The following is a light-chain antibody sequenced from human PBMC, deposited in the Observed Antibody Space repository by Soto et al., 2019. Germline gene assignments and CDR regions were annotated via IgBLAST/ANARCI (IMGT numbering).Light chain of an antibody. Sequence: QSALTQPASVSGSPGQSITISCTGTSSDVGGYNFVSWYQQHPGKAPKLMIYDVNNRPSGVSNRFSGSKSGNTASLTNSGLQAEDEADYYCSSYTSSSTYVFGTGTKVTVL. CDR2: DVN. J-gene: IGLJ1*01. CDR3: SSYTSSSTYV. CDR1: SSDVGGYNF. V-gene: IGLV2-14*03.